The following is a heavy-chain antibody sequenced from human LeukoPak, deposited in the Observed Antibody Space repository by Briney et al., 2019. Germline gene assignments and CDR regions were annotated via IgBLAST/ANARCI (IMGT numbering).Heavy chain of an antibody. CDR1: GFTFSSYA. J-gene: IGHJ4*02. V-gene: IGHV3-30-3*01. CDR2: ISYDGSNK. CDR3: AREPSYDFWSNPFDY. D-gene: IGHD3-3*01. Sequence: GVSLRLSCAASGFTFSSYAMHWVRQAPGKGLEWVAVISYDGSNKYYADSVKGRFTISRDNSKTTLYLQMNSLRAEDTAVYYCAREPSYDFWSNPFDYWGQGTLVTVSS.